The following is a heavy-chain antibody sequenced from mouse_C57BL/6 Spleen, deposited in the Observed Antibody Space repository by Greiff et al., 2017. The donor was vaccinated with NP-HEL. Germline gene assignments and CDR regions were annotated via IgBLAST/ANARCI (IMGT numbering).Heavy chain of an antibody. Sequence: QVQLKESGPGLVQPSQSLSITCTVSGFSLTSYGVHWVRQSPGKGLEWLGVIWRGGSTDYNAAFMSRLSITKDNSKSQVFFKMNSLQADDTAIYYCAKSHGSSYGYAMDYWGQGTSVTVSS. D-gene: IGHD1-1*01. CDR1: GFSLTSYG. CDR3: AKSHGSSYGYAMDY. CDR2: IWRGGST. V-gene: IGHV2-5*01. J-gene: IGHJ4*01.